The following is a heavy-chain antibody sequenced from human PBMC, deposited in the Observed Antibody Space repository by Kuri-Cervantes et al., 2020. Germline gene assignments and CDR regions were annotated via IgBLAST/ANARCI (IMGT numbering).Heavy chain of an antibody. CDR2: ISAYNGNT. J-gene: IGHJ3*02. CDR1: GYTFTSYG. V-gene: IGHV1-18*01. D-gene: IGHD6-13*01. CDR3: ARDPVTERDSSSWYLNEEDAFDI. Sequence: ASVKVSCKASGYTFTSYGISWVRQAPGQGLEWMGWISAYNGNTNYAQKLQGRVTMTTDTSTSTAYMELRSLRSDDPAVYYCARDPVTERDSSSWYLNEEDAFDIWGQGTMVTVSS.